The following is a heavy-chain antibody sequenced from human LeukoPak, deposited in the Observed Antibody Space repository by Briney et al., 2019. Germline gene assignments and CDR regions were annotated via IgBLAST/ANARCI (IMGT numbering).Heavy chain of an antibody. J-gene: IGHJ4*02. V-gene: IGHV1-69*13. CDR1: GGAFSSYA. D-gene: IGHD3-22*01. Sequence: SVKVSCKASGGAFSSYAISWVRQAPGQGLEWMGGIIPIFGTANYAQKFQGRVTITADESTSTAYMELSSLRSVDTAVYYCARDVNEEYYYDSSGYYGYFDYWGQGTLVTVSS. CDR2: IIPIFGTA. CDR3: ARDVNEEYYYDSSGYYGYFDY.